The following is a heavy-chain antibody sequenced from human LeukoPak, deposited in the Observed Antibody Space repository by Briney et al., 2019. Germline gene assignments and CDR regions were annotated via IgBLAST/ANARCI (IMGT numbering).Heavy chain of an antibody. Sequence: GGSLRLSCAASGFTFSSYAMSWVRQAPGKGLEWVSAISGSGGSTYYADSVKGRFTISRDNSKNTLYLQMNSLRAEDTAVYYCARRGGRALTSLPDLTWSQGTLVTVSA. CDR3: ARRGGRALTSLPDLT. CDR1: GFTFSSYA. CDR2: ISGSGGST. V-gene: IGHV3-23*01. D-gene: IGHD1-14*01. J-gene: IGHJ4*02.